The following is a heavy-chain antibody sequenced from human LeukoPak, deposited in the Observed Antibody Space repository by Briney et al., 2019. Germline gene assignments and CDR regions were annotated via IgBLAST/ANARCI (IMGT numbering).Heavy chain of an antibody. CDR2: INHSGST. D-gene: IGHD6-19*01. CDR3: ARQGYSSGWYRGY. CDR1: GGSFSGYY. J-gene: IGHJ4*02. Sequence: SETLSLTCAVYGGSFSGYYWSWIRQPPGKGLEWIGEINHSGSTNYNPSLKSRVTISVDTSKNQFSLKLSSVTAADTAVYYCARQGYSSGWYRGYWGQGTLVTVSS. V-gene: IGHV4-34*01.